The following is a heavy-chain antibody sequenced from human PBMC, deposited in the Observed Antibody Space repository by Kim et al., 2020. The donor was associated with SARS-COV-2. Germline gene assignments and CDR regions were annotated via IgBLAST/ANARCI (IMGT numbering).Heavy chain of an antibody. Sequence: ASVKVSCKASGYTFTSYGISWVRQAPGQGLEWMGWISAYNGNTNYAQKLQGRVTMTTDTSTSTAYMELRSLRSDDTAVYYCARDGNYDFWGRSSLAASVWGKGTTVTVSS. V-gene: IGHV1-18*01. CDR2: ISAYNGNT. J-gene: IGHJ6*04. CDR3: ARDGNYDFWGRSSLAASV. D-gene: IGHD3-3*01. CDR1: GYTFTSYG.